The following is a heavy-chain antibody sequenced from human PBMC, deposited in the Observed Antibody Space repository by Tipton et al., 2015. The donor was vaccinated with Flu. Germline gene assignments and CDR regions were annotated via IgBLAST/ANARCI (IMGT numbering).Heavy chain of an antibody. D-gene: IGHD3-22*01. V-gene: IGHV4-61*10. CDR3: ARSYDYYDSSGYWYFDL. CDR2: IYYSGST. CDR1: GGSISSGSYY. Sequence: TLSLTCTVSGGSISSGSYYWSWIRQPAEKGLEWIGYIYYSGSTNYNPSLKSRVTISVDTSKNQFSLKLSSVTAADTAVYYCARSYDYYDSSGYWYFDLWGRGTLVTVSS. J-gene: IGHJ2*01.